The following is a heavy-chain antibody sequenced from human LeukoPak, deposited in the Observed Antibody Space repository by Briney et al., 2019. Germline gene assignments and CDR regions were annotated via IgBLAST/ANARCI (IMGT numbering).Heavy chain of an antibody. CDR2: IYYSGST. J-gene: IGHJ4*02. D-gene: IGHD6-13*01. V-gene: IGHV4-39*01. CDR1: GGSISSSSYY. CDR3: ARLDYSSSWYSSPFDY. Sequence: PSETLSLTCTVSGGSISSSSYYWGWIRQPPGKGLEWLGSIYYSGSTYYNPSLKSRVTISVDTSKNQFSLKLSSVTAADTAVYYCARLDYSSSWYSSPFDYWGQGTLVTVSS.